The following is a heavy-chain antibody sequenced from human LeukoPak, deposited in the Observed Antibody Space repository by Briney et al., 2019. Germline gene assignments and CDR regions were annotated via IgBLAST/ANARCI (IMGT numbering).Heavy chain of an antibody. CDR3: AKAPGGGNWN. CDR1: GFTFTNFA. CDR2: IKNVGGNT. V-gene: IGHV3-23*01. J-gene: IGHJ4*02. Sequence: GGSLRLSCAASGFTFTNFAMSWVRQAPGKGLEWISSIKNVGGNTYYADSVKGRFTISRDDSKNTLYLQMNSLRVEDTAIYYCAKAPGGGNWNWGQGTLVTVSS. D-gene: IGHD4-23*01.